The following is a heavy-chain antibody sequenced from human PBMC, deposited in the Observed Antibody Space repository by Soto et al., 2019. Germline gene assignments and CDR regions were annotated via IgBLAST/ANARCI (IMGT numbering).Heavy chain of an antibody. J-gene: IGHJ4*02. CDR1: GFTFSSYG. Sequence: GGSLRLSYAASGFTFSSYGMHWVRQAPGKGLEWVAVISYDGSNKYYADSVKGRFTISRDNSKNTLYLQMNSLRAEDTAVYYCAKDVAMVRGVIISSLGLDYWGQGTQVTVSS. CDR2: ISYDGSNK. D-gene: IGHD3-10*01. V-gene: IGHV3-30*18. CDR3: AKDVAMVRGVIISSLGLDY.